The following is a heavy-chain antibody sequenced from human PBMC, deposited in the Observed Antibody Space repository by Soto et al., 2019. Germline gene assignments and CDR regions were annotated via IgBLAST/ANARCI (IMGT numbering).Heavy chain of an antibody. CDR1: GFTFSSYA. D-gene: IGHD1-26*01. Sequence: QVQLVESGGGVVQPGRSLRLSCAASGFTFSSYAMHWVRQAPGKGLEWVAVISYDGSNKYYADSVKGRFTISSDNSKNTLYLQMNSLRAEDTAVYYCARGATSSLDYWGQGTLVTVSS. CDR3: ARGATSSLDY. V-gene: IGHV3-30-3*01. J-gene: IGHJ4*02. CDR2: ISYDGSNK.